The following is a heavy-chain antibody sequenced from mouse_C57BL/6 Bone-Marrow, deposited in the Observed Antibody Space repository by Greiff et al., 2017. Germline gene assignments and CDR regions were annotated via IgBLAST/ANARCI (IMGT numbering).Heavy chain of an antibody. CDR2: INPNYGAT. CDR3: TRLYGTYVDY. J-gene: IGHJ2*01. V-gene: IGHV1-39*01. CDR1: GYSFTDYN. Sequence: EVQLQESGPELVKPGASVKISCKASGYSFTDYNMDWVKQSNGKSLEWIGEINPNYGATSYNQKFKGKATLTVDQSSSTAYMQLHSLTSEDTAVCECTRLYGTYVDYWGQGTTLTVSS. D-gene: IGHD2-10*02.